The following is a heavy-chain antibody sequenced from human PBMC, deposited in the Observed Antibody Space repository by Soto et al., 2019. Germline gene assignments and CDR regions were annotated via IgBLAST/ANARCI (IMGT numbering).Heavy chain of an antibody. J-gene: IGHJ4*02. V-gene: IGHV4-30-2*01. CDR1: GGSISSGGYS. Sequence: SETLSLTCAVSGGSISSGGYSWSWIRQPPGKGLEWIGYIYHSGSTYYNPSLKSRVTISVDRSKNQFSLKPSSVTAADTAVYYCARGRDGYNEYHFDYWGQGTLVTVSS. CDR3: ARGRDGYNEYHFDY. D-gene: IGHD5-12*01. CDR2: IYHSGST.